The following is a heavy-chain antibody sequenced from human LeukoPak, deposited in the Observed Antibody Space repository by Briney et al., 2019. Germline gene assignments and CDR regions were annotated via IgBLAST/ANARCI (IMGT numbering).Heavy chain of an antibody. V-gene: IGHV3-23*01. Sequence: GGSLRLSCTASGFTFSSYAMSWVRQAPGKGLEWVSAISGSGGSTYYADSVKGRFTISRDNSKNTLYLQMNSLRAEDTAVYYCTKKAGVVRGVGVSYYYYMDVWGEGTTVTISS. CDR3: TKKAGVVRGVGVSYYYYMDV. J-gene: IGHJ6*03. CDR1: GFTFSSYA. CDR2: ISGSGGST. D-gene: IGHD3-10*01.